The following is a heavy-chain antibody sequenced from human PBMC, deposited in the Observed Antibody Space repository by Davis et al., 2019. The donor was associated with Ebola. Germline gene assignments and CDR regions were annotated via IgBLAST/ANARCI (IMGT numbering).Heavy chain of an antibody. J-gene: IGHJ4*02. CDR2: IYWDDDK. CDR3: AHRRGYSSSWYRAPFDY. V-gene: IGHV2-5*02. Sequence: SGPTLVKPTQPLTLTCTFSGFPLSTSGVGVGWIRQPPGKALEWLALIYWDDDKRYSPSLKSRLTLTKDTSKNQVVLTMTNMDPVDTSTYYCAHRRGYSSSWYRAPFDYWGQGTLVTVSS. CDR1: GFPLSTSGVG. D-gene: IGHD6-13*01.